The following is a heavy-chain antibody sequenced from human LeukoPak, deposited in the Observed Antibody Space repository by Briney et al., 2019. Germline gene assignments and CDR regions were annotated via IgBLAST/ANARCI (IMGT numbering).Heavy chain of an antibody. D-gene: IGHD3-22*01. V-gene: IGHV1-8*01. CDR2: MNPNSGNT. CDR3: ARARLPDYYDSSGLLDY. Sequence: ASVKVSCKASGYTFTSYDINWVRQATGQGLEWMGWMNPNSGNTGYAQKFQGRVTITADESTSTAYMELSSLRSEDTAVYYCARARLPDYYDSSGLLDYWGQGTLVTVSS. J-gene: IGHJ4*02. CDR1: GYTFTSYD.